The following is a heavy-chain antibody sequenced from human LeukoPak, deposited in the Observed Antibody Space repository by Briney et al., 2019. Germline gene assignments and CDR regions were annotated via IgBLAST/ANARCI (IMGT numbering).Heavy chain of an antibody. V-gene: IGHV3-23*01. CDR1: GFTFSSYA. D-gene: IGHD6-13*01. CDR3: AKTRPLDXSSWSXGDY. J-gene: IGHJ4*01. Sequence: GGSLRLSCAASGFTFSSYAMSWVRQAPGKGLEWVSAISGSGDSTYYGDSVKGRFTISRDSSKNTLYLQMNSLRAEDTAVYYCAKTRPLDXSSWSXGDYXXXXTLVTVSS. CDR2: ISGSGDST.